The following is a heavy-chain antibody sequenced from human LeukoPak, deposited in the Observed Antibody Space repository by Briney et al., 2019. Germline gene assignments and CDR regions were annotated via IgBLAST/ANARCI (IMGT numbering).Heavy chain of an antibody. CDR1: GGTFSSYA. D-gene: IGHD6-6*01. J-gene: IGHJ4*02. V-gene: IGHV1-69*05. CDR2: IIPIFGTA. CDR3: AFRRFKQYSSSSESPFDY. Sequence: ASVKVSCKASGGTFSSYAISWVRQAPGQGLEWMGGIIPIFGTANYAQKFQGRVTITTDESTSTAYMELSSLRSEDTAVYYCAFRRFKQYSSSSESPFDYWGQGTLVTVSS.